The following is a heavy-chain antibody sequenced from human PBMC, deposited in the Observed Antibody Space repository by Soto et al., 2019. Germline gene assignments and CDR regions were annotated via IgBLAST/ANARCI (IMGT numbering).Heavy chain of an antibody. V-gene: IGHV1-18*01. Sequence: GASVKVSCKACGDRFTSYGISWVRQAPGQGLEWMGWISAYNGNTNYAQKLQGRVTMTTDTSTSTAYMELNSLRAEDTAVYYCARDSPIGSVSSGYEAIDYWGQGTLVTVSS. CDR1: GDRFTSYG. J-gene: IGHJ4*02. CDR2: ISAYNGNT. D-gene: IGHD5-12*01. CDR3: ARDSPIGSVSSGYEAIDY.